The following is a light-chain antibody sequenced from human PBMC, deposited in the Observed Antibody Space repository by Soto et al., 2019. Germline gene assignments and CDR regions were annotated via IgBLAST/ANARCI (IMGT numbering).Light chain of an antibody. J-gene: IGKJ1*01. CDR2: DAS. CDR1: QSISSW. CDR3: QQYNSYSWT. V-gene: IGKV1-5*01. Sequence: DIQMTQSPSTPSASVGDRGTITCRASQSISSWLAWYQQKPGKAPKLLIYDASSLESGVPSRFSGSGSGTEFTLTISSLQPDDFATYYCQQYNSYSWTFGQGTKVDI.